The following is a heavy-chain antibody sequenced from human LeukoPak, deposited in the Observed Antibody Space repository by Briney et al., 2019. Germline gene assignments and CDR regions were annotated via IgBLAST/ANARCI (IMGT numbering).Heavy chain of an antibody. V-gene: IGHV3-7*01. D-gene: IGHD3-3*01. CDR1: GFMFNNYW. Sequence: GGSLRLYCAASGFMFNNYWMSWVRQAPGKWLEWVANVKEDGSEKYYVDSVKGRFTISRDNAKHLLYLQMNSLRAEDTAVYYCATCPTDKYDDDHADYWGQGSPVTVSS. CDR2: VKEDGSEK. CDR3: ATCPTDKYDDDHADY. J-gene: IGHJ4*02.